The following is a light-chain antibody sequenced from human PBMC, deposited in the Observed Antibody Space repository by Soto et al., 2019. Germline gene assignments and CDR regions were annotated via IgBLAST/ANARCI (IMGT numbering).Light chain of an antibody. V-gene: IGKV1-16*01. CDR1: QSISNH. CDR2: AAS. J-gene: IGKJ1*01. Sequence: DIQMTQSPSSLSASVEDRVIITCRASQSISNHLNWYQQKPGKAPKLLIFAASSLQSGVPSRFSGNRSGTEFTLTISSLQPDDFATDYCQQYNSYSWTFGQGTKVDIK. CDR3: QQYNSYSWT.